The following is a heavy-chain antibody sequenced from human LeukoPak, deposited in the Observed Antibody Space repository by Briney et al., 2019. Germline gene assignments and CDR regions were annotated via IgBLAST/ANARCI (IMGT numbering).Heavy chain of an antibody. CDR3: ARDFPGNFDWLTAGDY. D-gene: IGHD3-9*01. CDR1: GYTFTSYG. Sequence: ASVTVSCKASGYTFTSYGISWVRQAPGQGLEWMGWISAYNGNTNYAQKLQGRVTMTTDTSTSTAYMELRSLRPDDTAVYYCARDFPGNFDWLTAGDYWGQGTLVTVSS. CDR2: ISAYNGNT. V-gene: IGHV1-18*01. J-gene: IGHJ4*02.